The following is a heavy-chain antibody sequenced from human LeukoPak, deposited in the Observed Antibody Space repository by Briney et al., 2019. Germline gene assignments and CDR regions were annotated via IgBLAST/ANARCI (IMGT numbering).Heavy chain of an antibody. CDR3: ARDPGGYGMDV. CDR2: INPNSGGT. V-gene: IGHV1-2*04. CDR1: GYTFTCYY. Sequence: ASVKVSCKASGYTFTCYYMHWVRQAPGQGVEGMGWINPNSGGTNYAQKFQGWVTMTRDTSISTAYMEPSRLRSDDTAVYYCARDPGGYGMDVWGQGTTVTVSS. J-gene: IGHJ6*02.